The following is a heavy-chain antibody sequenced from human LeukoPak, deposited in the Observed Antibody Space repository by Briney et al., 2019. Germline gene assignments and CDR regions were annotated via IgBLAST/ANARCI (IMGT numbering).Heavy chain of an antibody. J-gene: IGHJ4*02. V-gene: IGHV3-11*01. D-gene: IGHD3-9*01. CDR3: ARVPTTDYDILTGYSGYFDY. Sequence: GGSLRLSCAPSGYTFSDYYMSWLRQARGRGLEGVSYISSSGSTIYYAESVKGRFTISRDNAKNSLDLQMNSLRAEDTAVYYCARVPTTDYDILTGYSGYFDYWGQGTLVTVSS. CDR2: ISSSGSTI. CDR1: GYTFSDYY.